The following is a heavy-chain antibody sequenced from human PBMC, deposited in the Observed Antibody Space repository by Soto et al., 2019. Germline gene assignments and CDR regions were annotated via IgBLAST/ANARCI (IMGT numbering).Heavy chain of an antibody. CDR3: ARAGDYPLTGAFDV. CDR2: IYHSGST. D-gene: IGHD4-17*01. Sequence: XETRSLTCAVSGGSISSNNWWSWVRQPPGKGLEWIGEIYHSGSTNYNPSLKSRVTISVDKSKNEFSLKLGSVTAADTAMYYCARAGDYPLTGAFDVWGQGTMVTVSS. CDR1: GGSISSNNW. V-gene: IGHV4-4*02. J-gene: IGHJ3*01.